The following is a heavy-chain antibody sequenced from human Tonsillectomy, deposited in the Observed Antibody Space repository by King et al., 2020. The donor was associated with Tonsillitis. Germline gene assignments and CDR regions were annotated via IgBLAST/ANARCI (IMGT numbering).Heavy chain of an antibody. CDR1: GFTFSAYA. CDR2: ISGGAGGT. Sequence: VQLVESGGGLVQPGGSLRLSCAASGFTFSAYAMSWVRQAPGKGLEWVSAISGGAGGTFYADSVKGRFTISRDNSKNTLYLQMNSLRGEDTAVYYCAKGHDFWGGCYAGGYWGQGTLVTVSS. V-gene: IGHV3-23*04. J-gene: IGHJ4*02. CDR3: AKGHDFWGGCYAGGY. D-gene: IGHD3-3*01.